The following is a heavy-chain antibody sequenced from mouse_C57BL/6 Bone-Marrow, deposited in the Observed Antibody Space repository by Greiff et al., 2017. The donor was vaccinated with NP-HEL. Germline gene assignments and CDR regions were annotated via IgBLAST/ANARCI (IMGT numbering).Heavy chain of an antibody. CDR1: GFTFSNYW. D-gene: IGHD1-1*01. J-gene: IGHJ2*01. CDR3: TSPSYYGSTYFDY. V-gene: IGHV6-3*01. Sequence: EVKLVESGGGLVQPGGSMKLSCVASGFTFSNYWMNWVRQSPEKGLEWVAQIRLKSDNYATHYAESVKGRFTISRDDSKSSVYLQMNNLRAEDTGIYYCTSPSYYGSTYFDYWGQGTTLTVSS. CDR2: IRLKSDNYAT.